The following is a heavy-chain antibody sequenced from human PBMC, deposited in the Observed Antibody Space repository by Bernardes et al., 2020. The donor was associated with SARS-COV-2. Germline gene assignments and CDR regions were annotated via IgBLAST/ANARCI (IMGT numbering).Heavy chain of an antibody. CDR1: GYTFTSYG. D-gene: IGHD2-2*02. CDR3: ARGGRGYDCSSTSCYTWDAFDI. Sequence: ASVKVSCKASGYTFTSYGISWVRQAPGQGLEWMGWNSAYNGNTNYAQKLQGRVTMTTDTSTSTAYMELRSLRSDDTAVYYCARGGRGYDCSSTSCYTWDAFDIWGQGTMVTVSS. V-gene: IGHV1-18*01. CDR2: NSAYNGNT. J-gene: IGHJ3*02.